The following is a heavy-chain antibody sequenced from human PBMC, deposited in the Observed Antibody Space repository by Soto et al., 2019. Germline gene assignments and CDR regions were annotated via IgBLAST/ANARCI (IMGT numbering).Heavy chain of an antibody. CDR1: GVSIISTHW. Sequence: PSEPLSLTCAVSGVSIISTHWWTWVRQSPGKGLECIGEIYHNGTTNYNPSLKSRLTISVHTSKNHFSLSLTPVTVRDTATYFCARGPEYWGLGKLVTVS. J-gene: IGHJ4*02. CDR2: IYHNGTT. V-gene: IGHV4-4*02. CDR3: ARGPEY.